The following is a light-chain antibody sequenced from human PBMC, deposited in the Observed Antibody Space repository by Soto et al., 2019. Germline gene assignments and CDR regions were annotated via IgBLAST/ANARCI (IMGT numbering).Light chain of an antibody. CDR2: SNN. CDR3: AAWDDSLNGPV. CDR1: SSNIGSNT. V-gene: IGLV1-44*01. J-gene: IGLJ2*01. Sequence: QSVLTQPHSASGTPGQRVNISCSGSSSNIGSNTVNWYQQLPGTAPKLLIYSNNQRPSGVPDRFSGSKSGTSASLAISGLQSEDEADYYCAAWDDSLNGPVFGGGTKLTVL.